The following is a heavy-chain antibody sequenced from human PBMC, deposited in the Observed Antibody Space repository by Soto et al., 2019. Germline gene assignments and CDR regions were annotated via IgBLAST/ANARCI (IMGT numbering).Heavy chain of an antibody. CDR3: ARQGAYDSSGYRYQYYGLDV. J-gene: IGHJ6*02. CDR2: IDPSDSYT. D-gene: IGHD3-22*01. Sequence: ESLKISCKGSGYSFTSYWISWVRQMPGKGLEWLGRIDPSDSYTNYSPSFQGHVTISADKSISTAYVQWSSLKASDTARYYCARQGAYDSSGYRYQYYGLDVWGQGTTVTVSS. CDR1: GYSFTSYW. V-gene: IGHV5-10-1*01.